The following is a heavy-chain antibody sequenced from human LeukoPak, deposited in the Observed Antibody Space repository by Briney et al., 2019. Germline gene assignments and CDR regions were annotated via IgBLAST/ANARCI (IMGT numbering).Heavy chain of an antibody. CDR2: MNPNSGYT. CDR3: ARALTILSWFTPRQGWFDP. Sequence: GASVKVSCKASGYTFTSYDINWVRQATGQGLEWMGWMNPNSGYTGHAQKFQGRVTMTRNTSISTAYMELSSLRSEDTAVYYCARALTILSWFTPRQGWFDPWGQGTLVTVSS. V-gene: IGHV1-8*01. CDR1: GYTFTSYD. D-gene: IGHD6-13*01. J-gene: IGHJ5*02.